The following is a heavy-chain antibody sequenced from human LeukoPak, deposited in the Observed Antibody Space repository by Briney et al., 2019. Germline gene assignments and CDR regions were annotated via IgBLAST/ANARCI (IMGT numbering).Heavy chain of an antibody. D-gene: IGHD6-25*01. CDR2: ITPSGGST. V-gene: IGHV1-46*01. J-gene: IGHJ5*02. Sequence: GASVKVSCKASGYTFTNYYMHWVRQAPGQGLEWLGLITPSGGSTWYAQKFQGRVTMTRDMSTSTDYMELSSLRSEDTAVYYCARDISSSENWFDPWGQGTLVTVSS. CDR3: ARDISSSENWFDP. CDR1: GYTFTNYY.